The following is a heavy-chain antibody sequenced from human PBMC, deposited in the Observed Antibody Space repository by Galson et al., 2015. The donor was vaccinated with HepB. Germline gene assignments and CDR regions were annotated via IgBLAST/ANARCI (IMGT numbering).Heavy chain of an antibody. Sequence: QSGAEVKKPGESLKISCEGSGYSFTSFWIGWARQMPGKGLEWMGIIYPSDSDTRYSPSFQGQVTISADKSISTAYLQWSSLKASDTAMYYCARARIGAYCTGGACPEAGNYLDYWGQGTLVTVSS. CDR3: ARARIGAYCTGGACPEAGNYLDY. CDR1: GYSFTSFW. CDR2: IYPSDSDT. D-gene: IGHD2-8*02. J-gene: IGHJ4*02. V-gene: IGHV5-51*03.